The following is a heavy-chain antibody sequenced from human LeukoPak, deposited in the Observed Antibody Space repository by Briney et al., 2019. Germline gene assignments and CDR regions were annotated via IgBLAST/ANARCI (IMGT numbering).Heavy chain of an antibody. D-gene: IGHD3-3*01. J-gene: IGHJ3*02. CDR1: GDSLSSSRYY. CDR3: ARRQAGALEQSAFDI. Sequence: SENLSLTCTVSGDSLSSSRYYWGWIRQPPGKGLQWIGSMYSRGCTYYRPSLNSRVTISVDTSKNQFSLRLSSVTAADTALYYCARRQAGALEQSAFDIWGQGTMVRVST. V-gene: IGHV4-39*01. CDR2: MYSRGCT.